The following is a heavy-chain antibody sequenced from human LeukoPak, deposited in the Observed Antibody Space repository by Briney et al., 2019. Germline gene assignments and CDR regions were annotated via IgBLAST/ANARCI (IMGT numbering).Heavy chain of an antibody. CDR2: IYPGDSHT. V-gene: IGHV5-51*01. Sequence: GESLQISCKGSGYRFTGYWIGWVGQIPGKGLEWMGIIYPGDSHTTYGPSFQGQLTTSADKSNSTGYLQWRSLKAPDTAMHYCARQGGYRGYEYPYYFDYWGQGPLVSVSS. J-gene: IGHJ4*02. CDR3: ARQGGYRGYEYPYYFDY. D-gene: IGHD5-12*01. CDR1: GYRFTGYW.